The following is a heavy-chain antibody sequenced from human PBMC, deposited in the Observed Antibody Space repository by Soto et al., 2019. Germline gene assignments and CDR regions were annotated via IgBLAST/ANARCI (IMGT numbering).Heavy chain of an antibody. V-gene: IGHV1-8*01. J-gene: IGHJ4*02. Sequence: ASVKVSCKASGDTFTTYDINWVRQATGHGLEWMGWINPNSGNIGYAQRFQGRVTMTRDTAIRTAYMEVSSPRSDDTAVYYCARGRASGSYYLLDYWGQGTLVTVSS. CDR3: ARGRASGSYYLLDY. CDR2: INPNSGNI. CDR1: GDTFTTYD. D-gene: IGHD3-10*01.